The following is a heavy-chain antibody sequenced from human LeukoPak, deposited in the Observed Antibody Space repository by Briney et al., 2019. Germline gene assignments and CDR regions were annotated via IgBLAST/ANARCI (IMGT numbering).Heavy chain of an antibody. V-gene: IGHV3-15*01. CDR3: TLYYNAFDI. D-gene: IGHD3-10*01. CDR2: IKSKGDGGTT. J-gene: IGHJ3*02. CDR1: GFSFSNAW. Sequence: GGSLRLSCAASGFSFSNAWMSWVRQAPGKGLEWVGRIKSKGDGGTTDYAALVKGRFTISRDDSKNTLYLQMNSLKTEDTAVYYCTLYYNAFDIWGQGTMVTVSS.